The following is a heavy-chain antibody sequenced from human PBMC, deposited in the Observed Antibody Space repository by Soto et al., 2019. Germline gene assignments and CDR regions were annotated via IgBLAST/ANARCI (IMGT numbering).Heavy chain of an antibody. J-gene: IGHJ4*02. CDR1: GFTFSSYG. D-gene: IGHD6-13*01. CDR2: ISYDRSNK. Sequence: QVQLVESGGGVVQPGRSLRLSCAASGFTFSSYGMHWVRQAPGKGLEWVAVISYDRSNKYYADSVKGRFTISRDNYKNTLYLQMNSMRAEDTAVYYCAKEYGSSSFSPAFDYWGQGTLVTVSS. CDR3: AKEYGSSSFSPAFDY. V-gene: IGHV3-30*18.